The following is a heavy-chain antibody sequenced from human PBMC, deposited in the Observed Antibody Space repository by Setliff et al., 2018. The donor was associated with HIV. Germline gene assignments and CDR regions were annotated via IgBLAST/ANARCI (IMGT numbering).Heavy chain of an antibody. Sequence: SETLSLTCTVSGGSISSYYWSWIRQPPGKGLEWIGYIYYSGSTNYNPSLKSRVTISVDTSKNQFSLKLSAVTAADTAVYYCARASLGESSSWYGLYYYYGMDVWGQGTTVTVSS. CDR2: IYYSGST. CDR1: GGSISSYY. CDR3: ARASLGESSSWYGLYYYYGMDV. J-gene: IGHJ6*02. D-gene: IGHD6-13*01. V-gene: IGHV4-59*01.